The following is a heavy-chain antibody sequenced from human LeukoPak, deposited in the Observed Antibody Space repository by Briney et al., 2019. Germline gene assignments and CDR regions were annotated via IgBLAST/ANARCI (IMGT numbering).Heavy chain of an antibody. Sequence: SETLSLTCTVSGGSISSFHWRWIRQPPGKGLEWIGYIPYSGSTNYNPSLKSRITISLDTSKNHFSLKLSSVTAADTAIYYCARLGSSGQEFDYWGQGTLVTVSS. CDR3: ARLGSSGQEFDY. J-gene: IGHJ4*02. CDR2: IPYSGST. D-gene: IGHD3-22*01. CDR1: GGSISSFH. V-gene: IGHV4-59*08.